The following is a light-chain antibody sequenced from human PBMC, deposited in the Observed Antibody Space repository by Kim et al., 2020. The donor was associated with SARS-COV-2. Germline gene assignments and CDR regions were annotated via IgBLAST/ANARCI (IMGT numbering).Light chain of an antibody. CDR3: QQYRNSPRT. J-gene: IGKJ1*01. CDR2: GGS. V-gene: IGKV3-20*01. Sequence: EIVLTQSPGTLSLSPGERATLSCRASQSVGSNYLAWYQQKLGQAPRLLIHGGSSRATGIPDRFSVSGSGTDFTLTIGRLEPEDSAVYYCQQYRNSPRTFGQGTKVDIK. CDR1: QSVGSNY.